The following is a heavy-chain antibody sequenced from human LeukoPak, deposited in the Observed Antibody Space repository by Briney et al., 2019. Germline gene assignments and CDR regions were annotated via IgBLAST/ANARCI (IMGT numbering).Heavy chain of an antibody. D-gene: IGHD3-3*01. CDR2: ISGSGDNT. CDR1: GFTFSSYA. Sequence: GGSLRLSCAASGFTFSSYAMSWVRQAPGKGLEWVSAISGSGDNTYYTDSVKGRFTISRDNSKNTLYLQMNSLRAEDMAVYYCTKDLGNFWSGYDTYNWFDLWGQGTLVTVSS. J-gene: IGHJ5*02. CDR3: TKDLGNFWSGYDTYNWFDL. V-gene: IGHV3-23*01.